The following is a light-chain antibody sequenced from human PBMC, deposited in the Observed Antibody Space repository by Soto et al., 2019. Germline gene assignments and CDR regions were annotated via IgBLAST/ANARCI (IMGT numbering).Light chain of an antibody. V-gene: IGKV3-11*01. CDR2: DAS. CDR1: QSVSSS. J-gene: IGKJ1*01. CDR3: QQRSNWPPT. Sequence: EIVLTQSPSTLSLSPGERATLSCRASQSVSSSLAWYQQKPGQAPRLLIYDASNMATGIPARFSGSGSGTDFTLTISSLEPEDFAVYYCQQRSNWPPTFGQGTKVEIK.